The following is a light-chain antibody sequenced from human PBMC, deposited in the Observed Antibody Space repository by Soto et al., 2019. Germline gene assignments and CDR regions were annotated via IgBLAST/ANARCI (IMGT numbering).Light chain of an antibody. J-gene: IGLJ2*01. CDR1: SSNIGNHY. Sequence: QAVVTQPPSVSAAPGQKVTISCSGYSSNIGNHYVSWYQQFPGTAPKLLIYENYKRPSEIPDRFSGSKSGMSATLGITGLQAWDEADYYCGAWDSSQSAVVFGGGTKVTVL. V-gene: IGLV1-51*02. CDR3: GAWDSSQSAVV. CDR2: ENY.